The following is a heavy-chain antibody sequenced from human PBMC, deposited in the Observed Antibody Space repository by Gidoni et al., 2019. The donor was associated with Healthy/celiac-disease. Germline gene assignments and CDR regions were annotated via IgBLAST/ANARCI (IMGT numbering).Heavy chain of an antibody. Sequence: QVQLQQWGAGLLKPSETLSLTCAAYGGSFSGSSWSWIRQPPGKGLEWIGEINHSGSTNYNPALKSRVTISVDTSKNQFSLKLSSVTAADTAVYYCARGYPTVRRSYYYYYGMDVWGQGTTVTVSS. J-gene: IGHJ6*02. D-gene: IGHD4-17*01. V-gene: IGHV4-34*01. CDR3: ARGYPTVRRSYYYYYGMDV. CDR2: INHSGST. CDR1: GGSFSGSS.